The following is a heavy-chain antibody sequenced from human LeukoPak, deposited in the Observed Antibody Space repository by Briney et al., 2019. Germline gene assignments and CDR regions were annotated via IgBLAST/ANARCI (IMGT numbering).Heavy chain of an antibody. Sequence: SETLSLTCTVSGGSLSSYYWSWIRQPPGKGLEWIGYIYSTGSANYNPSLKSRVTLSVDTATNQFSLKLNSVTAADTAVYYCARMGGYSGYATHWGQGTLVTVSS. CDR1: GGSLSSYY. D-gene: IGHD5-12*01. J-gene: IGHJ4*02. CDR2: IYSTGSA. V-gene: IGHV4-59*08. CDR3: ARMGGYSGYATH.